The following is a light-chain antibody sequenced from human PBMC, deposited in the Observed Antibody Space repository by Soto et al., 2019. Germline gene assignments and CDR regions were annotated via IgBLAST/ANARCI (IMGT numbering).Light chain of an antibody. Sequence: QSALTQPPSASGSPGQSVTISCTGTSSDVGGYNYVSWYQQYPGRAPKLMIYEVTKRPSGVPDRFSGSKSGNTASLTVSGLQAEDEADYYCSSYAASHNFYVVFVGGTKLTVL. CDR3: SSYAASHNFYVV. V-gene: IGLV2-8*01. J-gene: IGLJ3*02. CDR2: EVT. CDR1: SSDVGGYNY.